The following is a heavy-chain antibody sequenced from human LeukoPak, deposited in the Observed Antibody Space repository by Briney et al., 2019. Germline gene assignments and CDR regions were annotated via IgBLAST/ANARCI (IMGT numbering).Heavy chain of an antibody. Sequence: ASVKVSCKASGYTFTGYYMHWVRQAPGQGLEWMGWINPNSGGTNYAQKFQGRVTMTRDTSTSTVYMELSSLRSEDTAVYYCARASYCNSTSCYAYFDYWGQGTLVTVSS. CDR1: GYTFTGYY. CDR3: ARASYCNSTSCYAYFDY. D-gene: IGHD2-2*01. J-gene: IGHJ4*02. CDR2: INPNSGGT. V-gene: IGHV1-2*02.